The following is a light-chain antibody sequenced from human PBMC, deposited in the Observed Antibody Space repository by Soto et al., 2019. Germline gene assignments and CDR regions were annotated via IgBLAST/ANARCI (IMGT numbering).Light chain of an antibody. CDR1: QSVSST. CDR2: GAS. J-gene: IGKJ4*01. Sequence: EVVMTQSPATLSVSPGERATLSCKASQSVSSTLAWYQQNPGQAPRLLIYGASTRAAGIPARFSGSGSGTEFTLTISSLQSEDVAVYYCQQYNAWPRTFGGGTKVEIK. V-gene: IGKV3-15*01. CDR3: QQYNAWPRT.